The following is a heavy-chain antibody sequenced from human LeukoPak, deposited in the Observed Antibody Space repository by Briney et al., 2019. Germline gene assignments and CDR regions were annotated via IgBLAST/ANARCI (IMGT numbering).Heavy chain of an antibody. CDR1: GGTFSSYA. V-gene: IGHV1-69*05. CDR3: ARDRGHDILTGYYPGPFDY. Sequence: GSSVKVSCKASGGTFSSYAISWVRQAPGQGLEWMGGIIPIFGTANYAQKFQGRVTITTDESTSTAYMELSSLRSEDTAVYYCARDRGHDILTGYYPGPFDYWGQGTLVTVSS. D-gene: IGHD3-9*01. CDR2: IIPIFGTA. J-gene: IGHJ4*02.